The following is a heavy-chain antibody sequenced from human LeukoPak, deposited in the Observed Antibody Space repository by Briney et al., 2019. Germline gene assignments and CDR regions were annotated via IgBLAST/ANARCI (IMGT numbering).Heavy chain of an antibody. V-gene: IGHV5-51*01. CDR1: GYSFTAYW. CDR2: TYPGDSNT. D-gene: IGHD6-19*01. CDR3: VRHPQRSGWSHFDY. J-gene: IGHJ4*02. Sequence: GESLKISCKVSGYSFTAYWIGWVRQMPGMGLEWVAITYPGDSNTVYSPSFQGQVTISADTSISTAYLQLNSLRASDTAMYFCVRHPQRSGWSHFDYWGQGTLVTVSP.